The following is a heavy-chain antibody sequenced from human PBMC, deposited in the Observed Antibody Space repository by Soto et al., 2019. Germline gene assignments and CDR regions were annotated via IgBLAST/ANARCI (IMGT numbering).Heavy chain of an antibody. CDR3: ASNRCDHYGSGSFDAFYI. D-gene: IGHD3-10*01. Sequence: ASVKVSCKASGYTFTSYGISWVRQAPGQGLEWMGWISAYNGNTNYAQKLQGRVTMTTDTSTSTAYVELRSLRSDDTAVYYCASNRCDHYGSGSFDAFYIWGQGTMVPVSS. CDR1: GYTFTSYG. V-gene: IGHV1-18*01. J-gene: IGHJ3*02. CDR2: ISAYNGNT.